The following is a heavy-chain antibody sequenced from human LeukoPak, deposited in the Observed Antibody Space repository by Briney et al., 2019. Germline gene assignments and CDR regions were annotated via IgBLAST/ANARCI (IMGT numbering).Heavy chain of an antibody. CDR1: GDSVSSNTAA. Sequence: SQTLSLTCAISGDSVSSNTAAWNWIRQSPSRGLEWLGRTCYRSKWYDDYAVFVKSRIIINPDTSKNQFYLQLNSVTPEDTAVYYCARNNPNSSGWYSFDSWGQGTLVTVSS. D-gene: IGHD6-19*01. V-gene: IGHV6-1*01. CDR3: ARNNPNSSGWYSFDS. CDR2: TCYRSKWYD. J-gene: IGHJ4*02.